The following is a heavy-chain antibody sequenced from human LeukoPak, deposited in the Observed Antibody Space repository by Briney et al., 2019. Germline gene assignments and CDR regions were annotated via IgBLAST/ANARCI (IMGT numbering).Heavy chain of an antibody. D-gene: IGHD3-10*01. J-gene: IGHJ5*02. CDR2: IYTSGST. CDR1: GGSISSGSYY. Sequence: PSETLSLTCTVSGGSISSGSYYWSWIRQPAGKGLEWIGRIYTSGSTNYNPSLKSRVTISVDTSKNQFSLKLSSVTAADTAVYYCARGRYGSGSYYSQPFDPWGQGTLVTVSS. V-gene: IGHV4-61*02. CDR3: ARGRYGSGSYYSQPFDP.